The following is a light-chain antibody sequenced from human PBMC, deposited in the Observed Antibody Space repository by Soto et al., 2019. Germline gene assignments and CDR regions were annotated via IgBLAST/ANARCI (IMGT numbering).Light chain of an antibody. V-gene: IGKV3D-20*02. Sequence: EIVLTQSPGTLSLSPGPGPPLSWRASQSVSGDYLAWYQSKPGQAPRLLIHGASNRATGIPDRFSGSGSGTDFTLTISSLEPEDFALYYCQQRGNWPSFGGGTKVDI. CDR2: GAS. CDR1: QSVSGDY. CDR3: QQRGNWPS. J-gene: IGKJ4*01.